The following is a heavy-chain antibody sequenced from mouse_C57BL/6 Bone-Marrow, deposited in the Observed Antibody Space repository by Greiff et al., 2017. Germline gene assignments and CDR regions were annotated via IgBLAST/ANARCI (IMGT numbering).Heavy chain of an antibody. Sequence: QVQLQQSGAELVKPGASVKLSCKASGYTFTSYWMHWVKQRPGQGLEWIGMIHPNSGSTNYNEKFKSKATLTVDKSSSTAYMQLSSLTSEDSAVDYCARGLITYYCDYWGQGTTLTVSS. CDR2: IHPNSGST. D-gene: IGHD1-3*01. CDR1: GYTFTSYW. V-gene: IGHV1-64*01. CDR3: ARGLITYYCDY. J-gene: IGHJ2*01.